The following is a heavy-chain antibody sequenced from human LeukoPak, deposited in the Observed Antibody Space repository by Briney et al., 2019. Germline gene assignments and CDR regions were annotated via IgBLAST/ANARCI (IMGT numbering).Heavy chain of an antibody. V-gene: IGHV3-73*01. D-gene: IGHD3-22*01. CDR3: SRHPVDSRGGPGNY. CDR1: GFTFSASA. J-gene: IGHJ4*02. CDR2: IRSKLSGCAT. Sequence: GGSLRLSCAASGFTFSASAMGWVRQASGKGLEWVGRIRSKLSGCATARAASVKGRFTISRDDSKNTAYLQMTSLKTEDTAVYYCSRHPVDSRGGPGNYWGQGTLVTVSS.